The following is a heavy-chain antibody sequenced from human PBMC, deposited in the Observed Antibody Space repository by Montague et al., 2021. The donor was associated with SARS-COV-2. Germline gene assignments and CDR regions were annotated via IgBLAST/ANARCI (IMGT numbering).Heavy chain of an antibody. Sequence: SETRSLTCAVYGGSFSDYYWSWIRQPPGKGLEWIGEINHSGSTNYNPSLKSRVTISVDTSKNQFSLKLSSVTAADTAVYYCARGYDYVWGSYRYLHWFDPWGQGTLVTVSS. D-gene: IGHD3-16*02. CDR2: INHSGST. V-gene: IGHV4-34*01. CDR3: ARGYDYVWGSYRYLHWFDP. CDR1: GGSFSDYY. J-gene: IGHJ5*02.